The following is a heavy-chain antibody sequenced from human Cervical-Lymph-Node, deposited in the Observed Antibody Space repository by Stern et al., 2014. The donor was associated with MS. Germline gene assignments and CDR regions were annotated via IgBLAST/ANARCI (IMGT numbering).Heavy chain of an antibody. CDR1: GFTFSSYS. Sequence: VQLVESGGGLVKPGGSLRLSCAASGFTFSSYSMNWVRQAPGKGLEWVSSISKTSSAIYYADSVRGRFTISRDNAKNSLYLQMNSLRAEDTAVYYCASRYCSDGVCQFDYWGQGTLVTVSS. V-gene: IGHV3-21*01. CDR2: ISKTSSAI. D-gene: IGHD2-8*01. CDR3: ASRYCSDGVCQFDY. J-gene: IGHJ4*02.